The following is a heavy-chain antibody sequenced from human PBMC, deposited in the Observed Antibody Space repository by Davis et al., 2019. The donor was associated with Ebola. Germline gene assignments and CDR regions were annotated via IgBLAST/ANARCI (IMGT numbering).Heavy chain of an antibody. J-gene: IGHJ4*02. V-gene: IGHV1-3*01. CDR1: GYIFNTHA. D-gene: IGHD4-17*01. CDR3: ARSEGYGDYPFDY. Sequence: ASVKVSCKAAGYIFNTHATHWVRQAPGQRPEWMGWINPVTGTTRYAQNFEGRLLISRDTAASTAYMELTRLRSEDTAYYYCARSEGYGDYPFDYWGQGTLVTVSA. CDR2: INPVTGTT.